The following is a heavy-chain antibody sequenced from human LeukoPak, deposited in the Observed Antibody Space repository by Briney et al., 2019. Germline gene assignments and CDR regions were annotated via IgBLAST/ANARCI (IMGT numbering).Heavy chain of an antibody. V-gene: IGHV4-61*01. D-gene: IGHD1-26*01. CDR1: GGSVSSGSYY. Sequence: SETLSLTCTVSGGSVSSGSYYWSWIRQPPGKGLEWIGYIYYSGSTNYNPSLKSRVTISVDTSKNQFSLKLSSVTAADTAVYYCAAEVGDYVDYWGQGTLVTVSS. CDR2: IYYSGST. CDR3: AAEVGDYVDY. J-gene: IGHJ4*02.